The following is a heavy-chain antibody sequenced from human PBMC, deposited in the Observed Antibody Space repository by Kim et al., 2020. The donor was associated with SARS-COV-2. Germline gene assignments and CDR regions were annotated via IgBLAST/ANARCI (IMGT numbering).Heavy chain of an antibody. D-gene: IGHD6-19*01. V-gene: IGHV4-34*01. CDR2: INHSGST. Sequence: SETLSLTCAVYGGSFSGYYWSWIRQPPGKGLEWIGEINHSGSTNYNPSPKSRVTISVDTSKNQFSLKLSSVTAADTAVYYCARGTSGWYYFDYWGQGTLVTVSS. J-gene: IGHJ4*02. CDR3: ARGTSGWYYFDY. CDR1: GGSFSGYY.